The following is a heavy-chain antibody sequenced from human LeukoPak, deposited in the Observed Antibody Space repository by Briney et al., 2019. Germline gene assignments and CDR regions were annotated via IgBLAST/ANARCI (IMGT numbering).Heavy chain of an antibody. CDR3: AMGEDTAMQGFDY. CDR2: ISSSSSYI. Sequence: PGGSLRLSCAASGFTFSSYSMNWVRQAPGKGLEWVSSISSSSSYIYYADSVKGRFTISRDNAKNSLYLQMNSLRAEDTAVYYCAMGEDTAMQGFDYWGQGTLVTVSS. V-gene: IGHV3-21*01. CDR1: GFTFSSYS. D-gene: IGHD5-18*01. J-gene: IGHJ4*02.